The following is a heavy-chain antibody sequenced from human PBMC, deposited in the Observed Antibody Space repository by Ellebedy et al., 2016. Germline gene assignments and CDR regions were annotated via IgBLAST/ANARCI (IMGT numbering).Heavy chain of an antibody. CDR3: ARGGSWDLDY. D-gene: IGHD1-26*01. V-gene: IGHV3-7*03. J-gene: IGHJ4*02. CDR2: IKEDGSAE. Sequence: GGSLRLSCAASGFTFSRSWMSWVRQPPGTGLEWVANIKEDGSAEYYVDSVKGRFTISRDNAKNSLFLQMNSLRAEDTAVYYCARGGSWDLDYWGQGRLVTVSS. CDR1: GFTFSRSW.